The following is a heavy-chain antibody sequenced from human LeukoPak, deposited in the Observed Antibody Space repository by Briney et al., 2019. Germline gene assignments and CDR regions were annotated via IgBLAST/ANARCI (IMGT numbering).Heavy chain of an antibody. CDR3: ASSSTPLDAFDI. D-gene: IGHD2-2*01. V-gene: IGHV1-18*04. CDR1: GYTFTSYG. Sequence: ASVKVSCKAPGYTFTSYGISWVRQAPGQGLEWMGWISAYNGNTNYAQKLQGRVTMTTDTSTSTAYMELRSLRSDDTAVYYCASSSTPLDAFDIWGQGTMVTVSS. J-gene: IGHJ3*02. CDR2: ISAYNGNT.